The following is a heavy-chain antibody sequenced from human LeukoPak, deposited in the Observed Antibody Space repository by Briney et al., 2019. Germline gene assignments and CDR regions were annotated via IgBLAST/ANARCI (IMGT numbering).Heavy chain of an antibody. CDR1: GYTFTSYG. D-gene: IGHD3-9*01. V-gene: IGHV1-18*01. J-gene: IGHJ6*02. CDR3: ARVYGTRNYDILTGYYIEHYYYGMDV. Sequence: ASVKVSCKASGYTFTSYGISWVRQAPGQGLEWMGWIIAFNVNTNYAQKLQGRVTMTTDTSTSTAYMELRSLRSDDTAVYYCARVYGTRNYDILTGYYIEHYYYGMDVWGQGTTVTVSS. CDR2: IIAFNVNT.